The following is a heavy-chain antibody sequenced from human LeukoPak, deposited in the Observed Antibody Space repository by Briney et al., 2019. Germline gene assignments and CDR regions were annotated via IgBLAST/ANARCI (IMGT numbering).Heavy chain of an antibody. Sequence: SETLSLTCTVSGGSLSGYYWSLIRQSPGKGLEWIGYIYYSGSTNYNPSLKSRVTMPVDTSKNQFSLKLSSVTAADTAVYHCARTRSWEFDYWGQGTLVTVSS. CDR3: ARTRSWEFDY. V-gene: IGHV4-59*01. CDR1: GGSLSGYY. CDR2: IYYSGST. D-gene: IGHD1-26*01. J-gene: IGHJ4*02.